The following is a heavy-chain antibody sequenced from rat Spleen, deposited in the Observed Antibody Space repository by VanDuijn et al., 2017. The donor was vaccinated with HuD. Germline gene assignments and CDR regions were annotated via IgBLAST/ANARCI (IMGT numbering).Heavy chain of an antibody. CDR2: ISTGGGST. V-gene: IGHV5-25*01. J-gene: IGHJ2*01. CDR3: ARQSYYYDGSYYYYFDY. CDR1: GFTFSNYY. D-gene: IGHD1-12*02. Sequence: EVQLVESGGGLVQPGRSMKLSCAALGFTFSNYYMAWVRQAPTKGLAWVASISTGGGSTYYRASVKGRFTISRDNAKSTLYLQMDSLRSEDTATYYCARQSYYYDGSYYYYFDYWGQGVMVTVSS.